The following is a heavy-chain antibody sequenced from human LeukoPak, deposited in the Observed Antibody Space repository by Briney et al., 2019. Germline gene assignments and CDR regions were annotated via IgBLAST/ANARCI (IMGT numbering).Heavy chain of an antibody. CDR2: IIPIFGTA. CDR3: ATGKAAPGPWFDP. V-gene: IGHV1-69*13. D-gene: IGHD6-13*01. J-gene: IGHJ5*02. CDR1: GYTLTELS. Sequence: SVKVSCKVSGYTLTELSMHWVRQAPGKGLEWMGGIIPIFGTANYAQKFQGRVTITADESTSTAYMELSSLRSEDTAVYYCATGKAAPGPWFDPWGQGTLVTVSS.